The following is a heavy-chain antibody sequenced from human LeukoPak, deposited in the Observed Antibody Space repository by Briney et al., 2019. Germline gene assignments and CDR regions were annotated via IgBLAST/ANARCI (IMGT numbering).Heavy chain of an antibody. CDR3: ARGGSSYGYLDY. V-gene: IGHV4-59*01. D-gene: IGHD5-18*01. Sequence: PSETLSLTCTVSGGSIRSYYWSWIRQPPGKGLEWIWYIYYSGSTNYNPSLKSRVTISVDTSKNQFSLRLNSVTAADTAVYYCARGGSSYGYLDYWGQGTLVTVSS. CDR2: IYYSGST. CDR1: GGSIRSYY. J-gene: IGHJ4*02.